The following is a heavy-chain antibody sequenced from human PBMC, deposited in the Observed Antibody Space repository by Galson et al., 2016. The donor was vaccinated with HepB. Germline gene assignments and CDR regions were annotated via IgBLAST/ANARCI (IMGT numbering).Heavy chain of an antibody. CDR1: GFSFDQYS. V-gene: IGHV3-23*01. D-gene: IGHD3-9*01. CDR2: IDSRGDKT. CDR3: TKGALFDILTDGSGLDC. Sequence: SLRLSCAASGFSFDQYSMAWVRQAPGRGLEWVSAIDSRGDKTYYADSVQGRFTVSRDNAKNILYLHMSGLSAEDSAIYHCTKGALFDILTDGSGLDCWGQGAQVTVSS. J-gene: IGHJ4*01.